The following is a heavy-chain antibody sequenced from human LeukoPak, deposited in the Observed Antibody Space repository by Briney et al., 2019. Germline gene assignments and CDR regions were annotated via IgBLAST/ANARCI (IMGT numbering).Heavy chain of an antibody. CDR3: ARPHLRLIAVAGSFDY. D-gene: IGHD6-19*01. V-gene: IGHV3-30*19. CDR2: ISYDGSNK. J-gene: IGHJ4*02. CDR1: GFTFGSYG. Sequence: GGSLRLSCAASGFTFGSYGMHWVRQAPGKGLEWVAVISYDGSNKYYADSVKGRFTISRDNSKDTLYLQMNSLRAEDTAVYYCARPHLRLIAVAGSFDYWGQGTLVTVSS.